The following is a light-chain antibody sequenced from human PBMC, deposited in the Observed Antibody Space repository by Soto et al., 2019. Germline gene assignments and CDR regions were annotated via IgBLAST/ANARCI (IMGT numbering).Light chain of an antibody. V-gene: IGLV2-11*01. Sequence: ALTQPRSVSGSPGQSVTIPCTGTSSDVGAYNYVSWYQQHPGKAPKFMIYDVSKRPSGVPDRFSGSKSGNTASLTISGLQAEDEADYYCCSYAGTYSYVFGTGTKVTVL. CDR3: CSYAGTYSYV. CDR2: DVS. CDR1: SSDVGAYNY. J-gene: IGLJ1*01.